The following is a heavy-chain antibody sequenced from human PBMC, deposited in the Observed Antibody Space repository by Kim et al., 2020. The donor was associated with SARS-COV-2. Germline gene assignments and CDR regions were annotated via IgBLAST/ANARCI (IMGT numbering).Heavy chain of an antibody. J-gene: IGHJ6*02. V-gene: IGHV1-69*13. CDR1: GGTFSSYA. CDR2: IIPIFGTA. D-gene: IGHD3-10*01. CDR3: ATPSGSFSGNYYYYGMDV. Sequence: SVKVSCKASGGTFSSYAISWVRQAPGQGLEWMGGIIPIFGTANYAQKFQGRVTITADESTSTAYMELSSLRSEDTAVYYCATPSGSFSGNYYYYGMDVWGQGTTVTVSS.